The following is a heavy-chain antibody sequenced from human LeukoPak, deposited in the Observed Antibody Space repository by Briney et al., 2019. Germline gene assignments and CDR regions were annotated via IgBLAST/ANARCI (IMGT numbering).Heavy chain of an antibody. Sequence: PGGSLRLSCAASRFTFSSYEMNWVRQAPGKGLEWVSYISSSGSTIYYADSVKGRFTISRDNAKNSLYLQMNSLRAEDTAVYYCARLYYYDSSGWGAFDIWGQGTMVTVSS. D-gene: IGHD3-22*01. V-gene: IGHV3-48*03. CDR1: RFTFSSYE. CDR2: ISSSGSTI. CDR3: ARLYYYDSSGWGAFDI. J-gene: IGHJ3*02.